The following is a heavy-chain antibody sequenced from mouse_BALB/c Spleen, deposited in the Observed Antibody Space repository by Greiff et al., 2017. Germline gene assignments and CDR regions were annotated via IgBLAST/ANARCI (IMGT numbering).Heavy chain of an antibody. CDR1: GDSITSGY. CDR3: ARWDTATPYYYFDY. J-gene: IGHJ2*01. Sequence: EVKLVESGPSLVKPSQTLSLTCSVTGDSITSGYWNWIRKFPGNKLEYMGYISYSGSTYYNPSLKSRISITRDTSKNQYYLQLNSVTTEDTATYYCARWDTATPYYYFDYWGQGTTLTVSS. CDR2: ISYSGST. D-gene: IGHD1-2*01. V-gene: IGHV3-8*02.